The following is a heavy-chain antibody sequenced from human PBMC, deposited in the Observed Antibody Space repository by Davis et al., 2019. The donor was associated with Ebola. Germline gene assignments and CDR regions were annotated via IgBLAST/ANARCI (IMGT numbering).Heavy chain of an antibody. J-gene: IGHJ4*02. D-gene: IGHD5-24*01. V-gene: IGHV3-21*01. Sequence: GESLTISCAASGFPFSSYSLNWVRQAPEMGLEWVSFISSTSSFIDYSGSVKGRFTISRDNAKNSVYLQMNSLRAEDTAVYYCARDQGDGYNFDYWGQGTLVTVSS. CDR1: GFPFSSYS. CDR2: ISSTSSFI. CDR3: ARDQGDGYNFDY.